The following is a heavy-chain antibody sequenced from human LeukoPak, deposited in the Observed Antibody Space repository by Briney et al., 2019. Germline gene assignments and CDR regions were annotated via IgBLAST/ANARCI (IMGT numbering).Heavy chain of an antibody. CDR2: IYPGDSDT. Sequence: GESLKISCKGSGYSFTSYWIGWVRQMPGKGLEWMGIIYPGDSDTRYSPSFQGQVTISADKSISTAYLQWSSLKASDTAMYYCASVMGDSGSYHLFDYWGQGTLVTVSS. J-gene: IGHJ4*02. CDR3: ASVMGDSGSYHLFDY. V-gene: IGHV5-51*01. CDR1: GYSFTSYW. D-gene: IGHD1-26*01.